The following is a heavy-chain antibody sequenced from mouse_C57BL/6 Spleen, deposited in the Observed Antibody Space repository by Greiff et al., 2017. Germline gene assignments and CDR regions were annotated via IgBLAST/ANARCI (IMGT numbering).Heavy chain of an antibody. J-gene: IGHJ1*03. CDR1: GFTFSDFY. D-gene: IGHD1-1*01. CDR3: ARDRYYGSSYGYFDV. CDR2: SRNKANDYTT. V-gene: IGHV7-1*01. Sequence: EVQGVESGGGLVQSGRSLRLSCATSGFTFSDFYMEWVRQAPGKGLEWIAASRNKANDYTTEYSASVKGRFIVSRDTSQSILYLQMNALRAEDTAIYYCARDRYYGSSYGYFDVWGTGTTVTVSS.